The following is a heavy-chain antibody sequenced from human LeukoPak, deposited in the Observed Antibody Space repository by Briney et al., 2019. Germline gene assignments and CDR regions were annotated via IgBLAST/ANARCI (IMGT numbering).Heavy chain of an antibody. D-gene: IGHD3-9*01. J-gene: IGHJ5*02. CDR2: IYYSGST. V-gene: IGHV4-39*07. Sequence: SETLSLTCTVSGGSISSSSYYWGWIRQPPGKGLEWIGSIYYSGSTYYNPSLKSRVTISVDTSKNQFSLKLSSVTAADTAVYYCARDGYDILTGYHNWFDPWGQGTLVTVSS. CDR1: GGSISSSSYY. CDR3: ARDGYDILTGYHNWFDP.